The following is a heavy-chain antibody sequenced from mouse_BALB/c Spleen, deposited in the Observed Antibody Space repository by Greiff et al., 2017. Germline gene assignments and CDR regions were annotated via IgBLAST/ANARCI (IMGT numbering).Heavy chain of an antibody. CDR3: AREGLLLRYPVYFDY. V-gene: IGHV5-17*02. CDR2: ISSGSSTI. Sequence: EVQRVESGGGLVQPGGSRKLSCAASGFTFSSFGMHWVRQAPEKGLEWVAYISSGSSTIYYADTVKGRFTISRDNPKNTLFLQMTSLRSEDTAMYYCAREGLLLRYPVYFDYWGQGTTLTVSS. J-gene: IGHJ2*01. CDR1: GFTFSSFG. D-gene: IGHD1-1*01.